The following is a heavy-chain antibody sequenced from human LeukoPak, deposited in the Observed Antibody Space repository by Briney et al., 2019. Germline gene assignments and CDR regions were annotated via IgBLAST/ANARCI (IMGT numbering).Heavy chain of an antibody. CDR3: ARGSYGPGDWYFDL. CDR2: IIPIFGTA. Sequence: GASVKVSCKASGGTFSSYAISWVRQAPGQGLEWMGGIIPIFGTANYAQKFQGRVTITADESTSTAYVELSSLRSEDTAVYYCARGSYGPGDWYFDLWGRGTLVTVSS. J-gene: IGHJ2*01. V-gene: IGHV1-69*13. D-gene: IGHD5-18*01. CDR1: GGTFSSYA.